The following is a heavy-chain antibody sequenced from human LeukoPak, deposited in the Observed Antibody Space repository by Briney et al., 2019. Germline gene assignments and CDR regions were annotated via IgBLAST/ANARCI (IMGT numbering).Heavy chain of an antibody. D-gene: IGHD6-19*01. V-gene: IGHV1-2*02. J-gene: IGHJ4*02. CDR2: INPNSGGT. CDR1: GYTFTGYY. Sequence: ASVKVSCKASGYTFTGYYMHWVRQAPGQGLEWMGWINPNSGGTNYAQKFQGRVTMTRDTSISTAYMELSRLRSDDTAVYYCAREKFSYSSGWFVLSNRGYFDYWGQGTLVTVSS. CDR3: AREKFSYSSGWFVLSNRGYFDY.